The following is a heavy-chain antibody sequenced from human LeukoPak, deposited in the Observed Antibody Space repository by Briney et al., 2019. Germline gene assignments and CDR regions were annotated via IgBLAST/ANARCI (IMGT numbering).Heavy chain of an antibody. Sequence: GSLRLSCAASGFTFSDYYMSWIRQAPGKGLEWIGSIYHSGSTYYNPSLKSRVTISVDTSKNQFSLKLSSVTAADTAVYYCARDSGSTRKGSSGYFFDYWGQGTLVTVSS. CDR2: IYHSGST. J-gene: IGHJ4*02. V-gene: IGHV4-38-2*02. CDR1: GFTFSDYY. CDR3: ARDSGSTRKGSSGYFFDY. D-gene: IGHD3-22*01.